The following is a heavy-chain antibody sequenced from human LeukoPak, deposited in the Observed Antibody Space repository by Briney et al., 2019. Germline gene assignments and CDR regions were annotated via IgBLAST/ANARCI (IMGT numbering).Heavy chain of an antibody. CDR3: ARDEGGGDLDF. J-gene: IGHJ2*01. V-gene: IGHV3-66*01. D-gene: IGHD3-10*01. CDR2: IYIGGST. Sequence: GGSLRLSCAAPGFTFSNHAMSWVRQAPGKGLEWVSIIYIGGSTNYADSVKGRFTISRDSSKNTVYLQMDSLRGEDTAVYYCARDEGGGDLDFGGRGTLVTVSS. CDR1: GFTFSNHA.